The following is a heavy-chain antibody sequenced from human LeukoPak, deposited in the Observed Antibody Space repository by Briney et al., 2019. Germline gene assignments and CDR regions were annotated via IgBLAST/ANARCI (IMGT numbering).Heavy chain of an antibody. D-gene: IGHD6-13*01. Sequence: SVKVSCKASGGTFSSYAISWVRQAPGQGLEWMGGIIPIFGTANYAQKFQGRVTITTDESTSAAYMELSSLRSEDTAVYYCARDVGIAAASYFDYWGQGTLVTVSS. J-gene: IGHJ4*02. CDR2: IIPIFGTA. CDR3: ARDVGIAAASYFDY. CDR1: GGTFSSYA. V-gene: IGHV1-69*05.